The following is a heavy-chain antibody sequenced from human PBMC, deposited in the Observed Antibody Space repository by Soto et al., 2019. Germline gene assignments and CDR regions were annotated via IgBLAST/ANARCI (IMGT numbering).Heavy chain of an antibody. J-gene: IGHJ4*02. Sequence: GGSLRLSCAASGFTFSDYYMSWIRQAPGKGLEWVSFFSSSGSTIYYADSVKGRFTISRDNAKNSLYLQMNSLRAEDTAVYYCARDSGGYCSGGTCYLVDYWGQGTQVTVSS. CDR2: FSSSGSTI. CDR3: ARDSGGYCSGGTCYLVDY. CDR1: GFTFSDYY. D-gene: IGHD2-15*01. V-gene: IGHV3-11*01.